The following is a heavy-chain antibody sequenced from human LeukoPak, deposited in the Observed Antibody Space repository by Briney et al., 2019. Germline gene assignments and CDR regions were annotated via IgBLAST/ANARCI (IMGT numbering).Heavy chain of an antibody. CDR2: IYYSGST. CDR1: GGSISSYY. D-gene: IGHD1-1*01. V-gene: IGHV4-59*01. CDR3: ARMPTGTTVSSAFDI. Sequence: SETLSLTCTVSGGSISSYYWSWIRQPPGKGLEWIGYIYYSGSTNYNPSLKSRVTISVDTSKNQFSLKLSSVTAADTAVYYCARMPTGTTVSSAFDIWGQGTMVTVSS. J-gene: IGHJ3*02.